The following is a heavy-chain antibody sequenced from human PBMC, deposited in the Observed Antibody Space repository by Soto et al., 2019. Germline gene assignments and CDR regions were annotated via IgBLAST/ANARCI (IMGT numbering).Heavy chain of an antibody. CDR3: ARDGHSNYEGIPYGMDV. V-gene: IGHV1-69*13. J-gene: IGHJ6*02. CDR1: GCTYSRYA. CDR2: IIPIFGTA. D-gene: IGHD4-4*01. Sequence: ASVKLSCKASGCTYSRYAISWVRQAHGQGLEWMGGIIPIFGTANYAQKFQGRVTITADESTSTAYMELSSLRAEDTAVYYCARDGHSNYEGIPYGMDVWGQGTTVTVSS.